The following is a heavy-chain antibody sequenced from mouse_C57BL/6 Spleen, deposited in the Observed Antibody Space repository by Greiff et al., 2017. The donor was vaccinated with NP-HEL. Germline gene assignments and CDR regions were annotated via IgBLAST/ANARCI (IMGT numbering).Heavy chain of an antibody. V-gene: IGHV10-1*01. CDR3: VSDSSWFAY. CDR1: GFSFNTYA. J-gene: IGHJ3*01. CDR2: IRSKSNNYAT. D-gene: IGHD3-2*01. Sequence: EVKLVESGGGLVQPKGSLKLSCAASGFSFNTYAMNWVRQAPGKGLEWVARIRSKSNNYATYYADSVKDRFTISRDDSESMLYLQMNNLKTEDTAMYYCVSDSSWFAYWGQGTLVTVSA.